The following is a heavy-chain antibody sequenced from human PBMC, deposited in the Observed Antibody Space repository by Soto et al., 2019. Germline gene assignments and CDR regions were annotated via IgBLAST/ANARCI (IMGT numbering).Heavy chain of an antibody. CDR3: AKDREWERLTLDYYFAY. CDR2: ISYDGSNK. Sequence: QVQLVESGGGVVQPGRSLRLSCAASGFTFSSYGMHWVRQAPGKGLEWVAVISYDGSNKYYADSVKGRFTISRDNSKNTLYLQMNSLRAEDTAVYSWAKDREWERLTLDYYFAYWGQGTLVTVSS. CDR1: GFTFSSYG. J-gene: IGHJ4*02. V-gene: IGHV3-30*18. D-gene: IGHD1-26*01.